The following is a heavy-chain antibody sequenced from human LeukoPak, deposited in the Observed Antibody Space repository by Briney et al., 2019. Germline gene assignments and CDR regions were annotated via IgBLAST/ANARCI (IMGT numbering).Heavy chain of an antibody. J-gene: IGHJ4*02. CDR2: LNPNTGGT. Sequence: ASVKVSCKASGYTFTGYYIHWVRQAPGQGLEWMGWLNPNTGGTNYAQNFQGRVTLTRDTSVITIYMELSRLTSDDTAVYYCARAPRSAYDRNGHYFLDYWGQGTLVTVSS. D-gene: IGHD3-22*01. V-gene: IGHV1-2*02. CDR3: ARAPRSAYDRNGHYFLDY. CDR1: GYTFTGYY.